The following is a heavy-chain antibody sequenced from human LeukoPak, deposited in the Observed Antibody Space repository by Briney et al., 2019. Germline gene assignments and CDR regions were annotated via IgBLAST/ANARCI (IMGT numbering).Heavy chain of an antibody. J-gene: IGHJ4*02. Sequence: ASVKVSCKASGYTFTSYGISWVRQAPGQGLEWMGWISAYNGNTNYAQKLQGRVTMTTDTSTSTAYMELRSLRSDDTAVYYCARDLPPSYYYDSTTFDYWGQGTLVTVSS. CDR1: GYTFTSYG. CDR3: ARDLPPSYYYDSTTFDY. D-gene: IGHD3-22*01. CDR2: ISAYNGNT. V-gene: IGHV1-18*01.